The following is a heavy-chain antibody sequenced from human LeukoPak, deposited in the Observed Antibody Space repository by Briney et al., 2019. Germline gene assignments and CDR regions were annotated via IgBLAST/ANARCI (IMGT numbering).Heavy chain of an antibody. CDR2: IKQDGSEK. D-gene: IGHD1-26*01. CDR3: ARGLSEGGTTNAFDI. CDR1: GFTFSSYW. J-gene: IGHJ3*02. Sequence: GGSLRLSCAASGFTFSSYWMSWVRQAPGKGLEWVANIKQDGSEKYYVDSVKGRFTISRDNAKNSLYLQMNSLRAEDTAVYYCARGLSEGGTTNAFDIWGQGTMVAVSS. V-gene: IGHV3-7*04.